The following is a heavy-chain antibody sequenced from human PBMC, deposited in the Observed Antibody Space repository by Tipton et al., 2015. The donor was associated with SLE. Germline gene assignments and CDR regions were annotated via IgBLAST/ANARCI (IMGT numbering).Heavy chain of an antibody. J-gene: IGHJ4*02. Sequence: TLSLTCTVSGYSIDSGHFWGWIRQPPGRALEWLGSISHTGRSYYNTSLQSRITMSLDTSRNHVFLRLSSVTAADTAVYYCARHDYDDNAYYKHYFDYWGQGTLVTVSS. D-gene: IGHD3-22*01. CDR2: ISHTGRS. CDR3: ARHDYDDNAYYKHYFDY. V-gene: IGHV4-38-2*02. CDR1: GYSIDSGHF.